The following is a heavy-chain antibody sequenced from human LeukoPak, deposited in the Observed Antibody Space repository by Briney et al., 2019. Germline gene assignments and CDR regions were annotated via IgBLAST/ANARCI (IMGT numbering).Heavy chain of an antibody. Sequence: ASVKVSCKASGYTFTSYDINWVRQATGQGLEWMGWMNPNSGNTGYAQKFQGRVTMTRNTSISTAYMELSSLRSEDTAVYYCASGTQQLVQWFDPWGQGTLVTVSS. D-gene: IGHD6-13*01. CDR1: GYTFTSYD. CDR3: ASGTQQLVQWFDP. V-gene: IGHV1-8*01. J-gene: IGHJ5*02. CDR2: MNPNSGNT.